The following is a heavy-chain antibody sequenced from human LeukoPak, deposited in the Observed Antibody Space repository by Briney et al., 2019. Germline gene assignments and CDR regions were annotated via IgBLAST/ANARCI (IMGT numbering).Heavy chain of an antibody. J-gene: IGHJ5*02. CDR2: INPNSGGT. CDR1: GYTFTGYY. Sequence: VASVKVSCKASGYTFTGYYMHWVRQAPGQGLEWMGWINPNSGGTNYAQKFQGRVTMTRDTSISTAYMELSRLRSDDTAVYYCARARSIVVVVAATLNWFDPWGQGTLVTVSS. CDR3: ARARSIVVVVAATLNWFDP. D-gene: IGHD2-15*01. V-gene: IGHV1-2*02.